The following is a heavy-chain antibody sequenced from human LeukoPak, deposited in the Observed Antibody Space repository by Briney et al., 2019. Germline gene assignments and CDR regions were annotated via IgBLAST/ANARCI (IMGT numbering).Heavy chain of an antibody. Sequence: GASVKVSCKASGYTFTSYGISWVRQAPGQGLEWMGWISAYNGNTNYAQKLQGRVTMTTDTSTSTAYMELRSLRSDDTAVYYCARRSYYGSGSYDSHGFQHWGQGTLVTVSS. CDR2: ISAYNGNT. D-gene: IGHD3-10*01. V-gene: IGHV1-18*01. J-gene: IGHJ1*01. CDR1: GYTFTSYG. CDR3: ARRSYYGSGSYDSHGFQH.